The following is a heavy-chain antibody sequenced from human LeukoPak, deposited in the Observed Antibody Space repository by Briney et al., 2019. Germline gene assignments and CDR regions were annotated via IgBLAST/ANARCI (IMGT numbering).Heavy chain of an antibody. CDR1: GGSISSYY. Sequence: PSETLSLTCTVSGGSISSYYWSWIRQPPGKGLEWIGYIYYSGSTNYNPSLKSRVTISVDTSKNQFSLKLSSVTAADTAVYYCARRSSVRGVNSDAFDIWGQGTMVTVSS. D-gene: IGHD3-10*02. CDR2: IYYSGST. CDR3: ARRSSVRGVNSDAFDI. J-gene: IGHJ3*02. V-gene: IGHV4-59*08.